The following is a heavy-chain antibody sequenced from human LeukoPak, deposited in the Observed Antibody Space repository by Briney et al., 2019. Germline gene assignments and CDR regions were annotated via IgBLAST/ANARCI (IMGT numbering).Heavy chain of an antibody. CDR2: VYYTGST. J-gene: IGHJ5*02. Sequence: SETLSLTCTVSGGSISNYYWSWIRQPAGKGLEWIGYVYYTGSTSYNPSLKSRVTISGDTSKNQFSLKLSSVTAADTAVYYCTRRGGSSSSDWFDPWGQGTLVIVSS. D-gene: IGHD6-6*01. CDR1: GGSISNYY. V-gene: IGHV4-59*08. CDR3: TRRGGSSSSDWFDP.